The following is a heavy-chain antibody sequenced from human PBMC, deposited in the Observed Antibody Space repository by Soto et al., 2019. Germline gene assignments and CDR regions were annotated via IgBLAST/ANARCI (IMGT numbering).Heavy chain of an antibody. CDR2: IIPIFGTA. D-gene: IGHD3-22*01. CDR3: ARATYYYYSSGYYHGRDY. Sequence: SVKVSCKASGGTFSSYAISWVRQAPGQGLEWMGGIIPIFGTANYAQKFQGRVTITADESTSTAYMELSSLRSEDTAVYYCARATYYYYSSGYYHGRDYWGQGSLVAVCS. V-gene: IGHV1-69*13. CDR1: GGTFSSYA. J-gene: IGHJ4*02.